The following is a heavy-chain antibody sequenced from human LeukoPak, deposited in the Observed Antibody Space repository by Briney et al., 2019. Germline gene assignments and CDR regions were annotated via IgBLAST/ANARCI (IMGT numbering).Heavy chain of an antibody. CDR2: ISSTGGST. Sequence: GGSLRLSCAASGFTFSSNAMSWVRQAPGKGLEWVSAISSTGGSTYYADSVKGRFTISRDNSKNTLYLQMNSLRAEDTAVYYCAKDPSFIAVAPTLDYWGQGTLVTVSS. CDR3: AKDPSFIAVAPTLDY. D-gene: IGHD6-19*01. CDR1: GFTFSSNA. V-gene: IGHV3-23*01. J-gene: IGHJ4*02.